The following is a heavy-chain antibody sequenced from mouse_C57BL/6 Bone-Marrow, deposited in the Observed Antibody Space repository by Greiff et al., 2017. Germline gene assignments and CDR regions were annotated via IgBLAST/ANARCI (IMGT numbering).Heavy chain of an antibody. D-gene: IGHD1-1*01. J-gene: IGHJ4*01. CDR1: GYAFSSSW. Sequence: QVQLQQSGPELVKPGASVKISCKASGYAFSSSWMNWVKQRPGKGLEWIGRIYPGDGDTNYNGKFKGKATLTADKSSSTAYMQLSSLTSEDSAVYFCARSEYYYGSSFYAMDYWGQGTSVTVSS. CDR2: IYPGDGDT. V-gene: IGHV1-82*01. CDR3: ARSEYYYGSSFYAMDY.